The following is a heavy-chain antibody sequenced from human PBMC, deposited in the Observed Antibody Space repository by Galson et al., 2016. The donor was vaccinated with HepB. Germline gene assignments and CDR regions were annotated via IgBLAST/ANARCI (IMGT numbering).Heavy chain of an antibody. D-gene: IGHD2-21*02. Sequence: PALVKPTQTLTLTCTFSGFSLTTRGMSVSWIRQPPGKALEWLARLDWDDGEFYSSSLKTRLTISKDTSKDQVVLSMTSVNPVDTATYYCARRHYSADSGGFAHWGQGILVTVSS. CDR3: ARRHYSADSGGFAH. CDR1: GFSLTTRGMS. V-gene: IGHV2-70*17. CDR2: LDWDDGE. J-gene: IGHJ4*02.